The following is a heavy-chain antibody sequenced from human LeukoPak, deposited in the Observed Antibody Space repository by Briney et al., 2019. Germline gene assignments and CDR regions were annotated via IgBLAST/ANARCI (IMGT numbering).Heavy chain of an antibody. Sequence: PGGSLRLSCAASGNYWMHWVRQAPGKGLEWVASINSDGSEGYYADVVKGRFTISRDNAKNSLYLQINSLRAEDTAVYYCARSSYSSSSSVWGQGTMVTVSS. V-gene: IGHV3-7*03. CDR2: INSDGSEG. CDR1: GNYW. D-gene: IGHD6-6*01. J-gene: IGHJ3*01. CDR3: ARSSYSSSSSV.